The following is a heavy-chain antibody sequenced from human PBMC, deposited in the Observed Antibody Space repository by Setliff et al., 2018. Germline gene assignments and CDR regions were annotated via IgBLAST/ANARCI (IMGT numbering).Heavy chain of an antibody. Sequence: SETLSLTCTVSGASINSGTYYWAWIRQPPGKGLEWIGRIHYSGTTYYNASLKSRVTMSVDTSKNQFSLKLRSVTAADTAMYYCAKGGTYRYFDYWGQGTLVTVSS. CDR1: GASINSGTYY. CDR3: AKGGTYRYFDY. J-gene: IGHJ4*02. CDR2: IHYSGTT. V-gene: IGHV4-39*07.